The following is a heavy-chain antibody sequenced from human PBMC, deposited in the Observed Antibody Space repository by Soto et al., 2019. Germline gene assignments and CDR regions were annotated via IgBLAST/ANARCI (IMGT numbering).Heavy chain of an antibody. V-gene: IGHV4-59*01. J-gene: IGHJ5*02. CDR3: ARVFTMVRGVIMGNWFDP. D-gene: IGHD3-10*01. CDR2: IYYSGST. CDR1: GGSISSYY. Sequence: PSETLSLTCTVYGGSISSYYWSWIRQPPGKGLEWIGYIYYSGSTNYNPSLKSRVTISVDTSKNQFSLKLSSVTAADTAVYYCARVFTMVRGVIMGNWFDPWGQGTLVTVSS.